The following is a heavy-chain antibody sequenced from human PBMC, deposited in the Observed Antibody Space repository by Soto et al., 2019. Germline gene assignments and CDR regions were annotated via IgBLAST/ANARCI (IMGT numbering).Heavy chain of an antibody. CDR1: GFTFSSYA. D-gene: IGHD2-15*01. CDR2: ISGSGGST. CDR3: AIRYCSGGSCSRHRGFAY. V-gene: IGHV3-23*01. J-gene: IGHJ4*02. Sequence: EVQLLESGGGWVQPGGSLRLSCAPPGFTFSSYAMGWVRQALGKGLEWVPAISGSGGSTYYPDSVRGRYTIPRATSKNTQYLQMNSLRAEDTAVYYCAIRYCSGGSCSRHRGFAYWGKATLVTVSS.